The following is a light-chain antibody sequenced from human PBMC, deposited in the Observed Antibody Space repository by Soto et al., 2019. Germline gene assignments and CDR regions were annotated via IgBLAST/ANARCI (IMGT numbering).Light chain of an antibody. V-gene: IGKV1-5*03. Sequence: DIQMTQSPSTLSASVGDRVTITCRASQSISSWLAWYQQNPGKAPKLLIYKASSLESGAPSRFSGSGSGTEFPLTISSLQHDDFATYYCQQFNNYPWTFGQGARVEIK. CDR1: QSISSW. J-gene: IGKJ1*01. CDR2: KAS. CDR3: QQFNNYPWT.